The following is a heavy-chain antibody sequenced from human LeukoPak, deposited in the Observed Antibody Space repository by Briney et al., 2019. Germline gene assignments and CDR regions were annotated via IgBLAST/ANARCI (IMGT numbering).Heavy chain of an antibody. Sequence: SETLSLTCAVYGGSFSGYYWSWIRQPPGKGLEWIGEINHSGSTNYNPSLKSRVTISVDTSKNQFSLKLSSVTAADTALYYCARGQQLWFPFDYWGQGTLVTVSS. V-gene: IGHV4-34*01. CDR1: GGSFSGYY. CDR2: INHSGST. D-gene: IGHD5-18*01. J-gene: IGHJ4*02. CDR3: ARGQQLWFPFDY.